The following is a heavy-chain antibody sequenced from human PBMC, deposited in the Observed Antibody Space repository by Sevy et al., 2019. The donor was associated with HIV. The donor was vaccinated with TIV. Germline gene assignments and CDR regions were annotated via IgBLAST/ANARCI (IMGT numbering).Heavy chain of an antibody. CDR2: IKQGGSEK. CDR1: GFTFSSYW. CDR3: ARGGDDGAFDI. J-gene: IGHJ3*02. D-gene: IGHD2-21*02. Sequence: GGSLRLSCAASGFTFSSYWMSWVRQAPGKGLEWVANIKQGGSEKYYVASVKGRFTISRDNAKNSLYLQMNSLRAEDTAVYYCARGGDDGAFDIWGQGTIVTVSS. V-gene: IGHV3-7*01.